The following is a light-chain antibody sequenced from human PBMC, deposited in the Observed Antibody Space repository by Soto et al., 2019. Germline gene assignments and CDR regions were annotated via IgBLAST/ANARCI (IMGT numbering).Light chain of an antibody. CDR2: QVR. V-gene: IGLV2-14*01. Sequence: QSALTQPASVSGSPGQSITISCTGTSSDVGAYNYVSWYQQHPGKASKLIIYQVRNRPSGVSNRFSGSKSGSTASLTISGLQAEDEADYYCSSYTTRGIPWVFGGGTKLTVL. CDR1: SSDVGAYNY. CDR3: SSYTTRGIPWV. J-gene: IGLJ3*02.